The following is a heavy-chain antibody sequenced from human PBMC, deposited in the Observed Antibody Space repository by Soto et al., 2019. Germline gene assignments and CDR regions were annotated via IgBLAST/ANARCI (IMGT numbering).Heavy chain of an antibody. Sequence: QVQLQESGPGLVKPSGTLSLTCTVSGDSISSRNWWNWVRQPPGKGLEWIGQLSHVGNSNYNPSLQSRVTISVDKSKNQFSLELSSVTAADTAVYYCARAGRGYCSGFTCDSGLYGMDVWGQGTTVTVSS. V-gene: IGHV4-4*02. D-gene: IGHD2-15*01. CDR1: GDSISSRNW. CDR2: LSHVGNS. J-gene: IGHJ6*02. CDR3: ARAGRGYCSGFTCDSGLYGMDV.